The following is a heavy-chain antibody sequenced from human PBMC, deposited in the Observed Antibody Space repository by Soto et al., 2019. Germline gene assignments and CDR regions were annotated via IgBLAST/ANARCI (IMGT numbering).Heavy chain of an antibody. D-gene: IGHD5-18*01. J-gene: IGHJ4*02. CDR3: ATSAYSYGPYPLLY. V-gene: IGHV4-31*03. Sequence: QVPLQESGPGLVKPSQTLSLTCTVSGGSISSGGYYWGWIRQHAGKGLEWIGYIYYSVSTYYDPSLKSRVTISVDTSKNQFTLKPSSVTAADTAVYYCATSAYSYGPYPLLYWGQGTLVTVSS. CDR2: IYYSVST. CDR1: GGSISSGGYY.